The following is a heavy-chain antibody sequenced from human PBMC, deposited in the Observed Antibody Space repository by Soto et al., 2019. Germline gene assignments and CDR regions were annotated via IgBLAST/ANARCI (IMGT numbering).Heavy chain of an antibody. D-gene: IGHD3-3*01. CDR2: INHSGST. J-gene: IGHJ3*02. CDR3: ARAPYYDFWSGYCDAFDI. V-gene: IGHV4-34*01. Sequence: PSETLSLTCAVYGGSFSGYYWSWIRQPPGKGLEWIGEINHSGSTNYNPSLKSRVTISVDTSKNQFSLKLSSVTAADTAVYYCARAPYYDFWSGYCDAFDIWGQGTMVTVSS. CDR1: GGSFSGYY.